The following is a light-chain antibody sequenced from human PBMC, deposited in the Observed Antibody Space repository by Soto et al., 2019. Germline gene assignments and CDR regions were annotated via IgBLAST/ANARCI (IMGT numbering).Light chain of an antibody. CDR2: DAS. CDR3: QQRSNWPPT. Sequence: EIVLTQSPATLSLSPGERATLSCRASQSVSSYLAWYQQKPGQAPRLLIYDASTRATGIPARFSGSGSGTDFTPTITSLEPEDFAVYYCQQRSNWPPTFGQGTKV. V-gene: IGKV3-11*01. CDR1: QSVSSY. J-gene: IGKJ1*01.